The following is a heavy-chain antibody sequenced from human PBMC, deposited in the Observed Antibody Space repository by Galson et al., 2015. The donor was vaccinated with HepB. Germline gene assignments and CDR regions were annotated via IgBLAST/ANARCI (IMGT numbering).Heavy chain of an antibody. CDR1: GGSVSTYT. CDR3: ASRHCSSANCPGHYFYYYYMDV. CDR2: IIPVFGTT. D-gene: IGHD2-2*01. J-gene: IGHJ6*03. V-gene: IGHV1-69*01. Sequence: VSCKASGGSVSTYTITWVRQVPGQGLDWMGAIIPVFGTTTYAQKFQGRVTITADESTSTAYMELSSLKYDDTAVYYCASRHCSSANCPGHYFYYYYMDVWGKGTTVTVSS.